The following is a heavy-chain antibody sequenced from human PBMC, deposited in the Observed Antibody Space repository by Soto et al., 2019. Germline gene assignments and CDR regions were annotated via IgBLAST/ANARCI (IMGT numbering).Heavy chain of an antibody. CDR2: IYYSGST. D-gene: IGHD6-19*01. CDR1: GGSISSYY. J-gene: IGHJ3*02. CDR3: AREVSSGPGAFDI. Sequence: QVQLQESGPGLVKPSETLSLTCTVSGGSISSYYWSWIRQPPGTGLEWIGYIYYSGSTNYNPSLKSRVTISVDTSKNQFSLKLSSVTAADTAVYYCAREVSSGPGAFDIWGQGTMVTVSS. V-gene: IGHV4-59*01.